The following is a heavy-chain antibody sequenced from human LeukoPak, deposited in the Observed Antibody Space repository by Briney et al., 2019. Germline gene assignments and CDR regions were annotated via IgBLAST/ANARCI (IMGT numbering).Heavy chain of an antibody. V-gene: IGHV4-59*12. CDR2: IYYSGST. D-gene: IGHD6-19*01. CDR1: GGSISSYY. CDR3: ARRSVYGPPYGMDV. J-gene: IGHJ6*02. Sequence: PSETLSLTCTVSGGSISSYYWSWIRQPPGKGLEWIGYIYYSGSTNYNPSLKSRVTISVDTSKNQFSLKLSSVTAADTAVYYCARRSVYGPPYGMDVWGQGTTVTVSS.